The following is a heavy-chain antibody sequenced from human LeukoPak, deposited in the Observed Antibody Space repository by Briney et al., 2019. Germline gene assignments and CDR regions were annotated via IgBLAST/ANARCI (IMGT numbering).Heavy chain of an antibody. J-gene: IGHJ6*03. CDR2: IYHSGST. Sequence: SETLSLICAVSGYSIRRGDYWAWIRPPPGKGVEWIGSIYHSGSTYYNPSLKSRLTISVDTSKNQFSLKLSSVTAADTAVYYCARGGYYYYFMDVWGKGTTVTVSS. CDR3: ARGGYYYYFMDV. D-gene: IGHD3-16*01. CDR1: GYSIRRGDY. V-gene: IGHV4-38-2*01.